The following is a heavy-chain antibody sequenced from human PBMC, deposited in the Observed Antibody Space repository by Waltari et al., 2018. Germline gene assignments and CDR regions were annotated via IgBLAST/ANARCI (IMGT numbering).Heavy chain of an antibody. V-gene: IGHV3-23*01. CDR1: GFSFSDYD. D-gene: IGHD6-13*01. Sequence: ELQLSESGGGVIQPGESLRLSCAASGFSFSDYDISWVRQAPGGGREWVSALTYGGENTFYSDSVKGRFTVFRDDSKNTIHLQTNNRRPEDTGVYYCARFRVSSGWYFDLWGRGTLVTVSS. CDR2: LTYGGENT. J-gene: IGHJ2*01. CDR3: ARFRVSSGWYFDL.